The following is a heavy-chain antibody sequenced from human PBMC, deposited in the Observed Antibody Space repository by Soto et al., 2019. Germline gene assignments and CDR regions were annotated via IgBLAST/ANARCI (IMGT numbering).Heavy chain of an antibody. CDR1: GFTFSSYA. V-gene: IGHV3-64D*06. CDR3: VKDRYVDY. J-gene: IGHJ4*02. Sequence: GGSLRLSCSVSGFTFSSYAMHWVRQAPGKGLEYVSSISSDGRPTYYADSVKGRFTISRDNSKNTLYLQMSSLKAEDTAVYYCVKDRYVDYWGQGTLVTVSS. CDR2: ISSDGRPT.